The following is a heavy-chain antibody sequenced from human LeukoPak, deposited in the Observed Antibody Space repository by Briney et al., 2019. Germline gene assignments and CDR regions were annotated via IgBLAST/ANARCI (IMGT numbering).Heavy chain of an antibody. J-gene: IGHJ4*02. Sequence: PGGSLRLSCAASGFTFSSYAMHWVRQAPGKGLEWVAVISYDGSNKYYADSVKGRFTISRDNSKNTLYLQMNSLRAEDTAVYYCARDLYYDILTGYYFGYFDYWGQGTLVTVSS. V-gene: IGHV3-30-3*01. D-gene: IGHD3-9*01. CDR2: ISYDGSNK. CDR3: ARDLYYDILTGYYFGYFDY. CDR1: GFTFSSYA.